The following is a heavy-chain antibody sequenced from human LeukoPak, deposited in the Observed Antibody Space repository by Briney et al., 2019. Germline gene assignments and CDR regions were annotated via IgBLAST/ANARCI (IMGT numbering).Heavy chain of an antibody. Sequence: SETLSPTCTVSGGSISSGGYYWRWIRQHPGKGLEWIGYIYYSGSTYYNPSLKSRVTISVDTSKNQFSLKLSSVTAADTAVYYCAREENSSGSFDYWGQGTLVTVSS. CDR3: AREENSSGSFDY. J-gene: IGHJ4*02. CDR2: IYYSGST. CDR1: GGSISSGGYY. D-gene: IGHD6-19*01. V-gene: IGHV4-31*03.